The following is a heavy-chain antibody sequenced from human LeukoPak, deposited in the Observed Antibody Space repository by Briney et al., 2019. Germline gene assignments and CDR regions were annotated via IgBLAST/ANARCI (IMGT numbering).Heavy chain of an antibody. V-gene: IGHV4-38-2*02. CDR2: IYHSGST. Sequence: SETLSLTCTVSGYSISSGYYWGWIRQPPGKGLEWIGSIYHSGSTYYNPSLKSRVTISVDTSKNQFSLKLSSVTAADTAVYYCARHLRAGSRETDYWGQGTLVTVSS. CDR3: ARHLRAGSRETDY. CDR1: GYSISSGYY. D-gene: IGHD2-2*01. J-gene: IGHJ4*02.